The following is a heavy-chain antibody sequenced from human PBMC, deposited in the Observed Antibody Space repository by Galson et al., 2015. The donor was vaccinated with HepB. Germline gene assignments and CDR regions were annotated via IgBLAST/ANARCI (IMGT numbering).Heavy chain of an antibody. CDR2: VSSGSEYK. D-gene: IGHD6-6*01. Sequence: SLRLSCAASGFSFRDYYMSWIRRAPGKGLEWISYVSSGSEYKNHADSVKGRFTISRDNGNNSLYLQMSSLRVEDTAVYYCARGWDSGSSVGENWFDLWGQGVLVTVSS. J-gene: IGHJ5*02. CDR1: GFSFRDYY. V-gene: IGHV3-11*06. CDR3: ARGWDSGSSVGENWFDL.